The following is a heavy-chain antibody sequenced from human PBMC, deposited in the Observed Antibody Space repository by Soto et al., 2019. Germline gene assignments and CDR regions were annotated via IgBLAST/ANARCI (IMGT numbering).Heavy chain of an antibody. CDR2: IYYSGST. CDR1: GGSISSYY. CDR3: ARGNYDYIWGSYRYTRKTAAFDI. V-gene: IGHV4-59*01. J-gene: IGHJ3*02. Sequence: SETLSLTCTVSGGSISSYYWSWIRQPPGKGLEWIGYIYYSGSTNYNPSLKSRVTISVDTSKNQFSLKLSSVTAADTAVYYCARGNYDYIWGSYRYTRKTAAFDIWGQGTMVTVSS. D-gene: IGHD3-16*02.